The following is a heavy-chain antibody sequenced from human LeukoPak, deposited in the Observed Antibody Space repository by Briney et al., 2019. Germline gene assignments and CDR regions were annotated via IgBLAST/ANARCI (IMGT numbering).Heavy chain of an antibody. Sequence: PSETLSLTCTVSGGSISSYYWSWIRQPPGKGLEWIGYIYYSGSTNYNPSLKSRVTISVDTSKNQFSLKLSSVTAADTAVYYCARALHRGKGFDPWGQGTLVTVSS. CDR2: IYYSGST. D-gene: IGHD3-16*01. CDR1: GGSISSYY. V-gene: IGHV4-59*01. J-gene: IGHJ5*02. CDR3: ARALHRGKGFDP.